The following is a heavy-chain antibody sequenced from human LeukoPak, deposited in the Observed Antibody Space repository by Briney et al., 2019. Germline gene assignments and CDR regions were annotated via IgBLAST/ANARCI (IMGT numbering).Heavy chain of an antibody. V-gene: IGHV3-48*04. D-gene: IGHD2-15*01. CDR3: AKARYCSGGSCFPQLTPDY. J-gene: IGHJ4*02. CDR1: GFTFSSYS. CDR2: ISGSSSTIYISSSSSTT. Sequence: GGSLRLSCAASGFTFSSYSMNWVRQAPGKGLEWVSYISGSSSTIYISSSSSTTYYADSVKGRFTISRDNAKNTLYLQMNSLRAEDTAVYYCAKARYCSGGSCFPQLTPDYWGQGTLVTVSS.